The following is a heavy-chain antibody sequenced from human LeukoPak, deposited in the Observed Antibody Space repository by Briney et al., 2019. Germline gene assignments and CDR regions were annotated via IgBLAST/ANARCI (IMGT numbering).Heavy chain of an antibody. CDR3: ARVIGEMATIWDYYYYYMDV. CDR1: GGSISSGSYY. J-gene: IGHJ6*03. CDR2: IYTGGST. Sequence: SETLSLTCTVSGGSISSGSYYWSWIRQPAGKGLEWIGRIYTGGSTYYNPSLKSRVTISVDTSKNQFSLKLSSVTAADTAVYYCARVIGEMATIWDYYYYYMDVWGKGTTVTVSS. D-gene: IGHD5-24*01. V-gene: IGHV4-61*02.